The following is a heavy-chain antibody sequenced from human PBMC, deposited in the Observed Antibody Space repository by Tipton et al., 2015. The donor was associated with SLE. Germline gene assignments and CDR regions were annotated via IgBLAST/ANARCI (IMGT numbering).Heavy chain of an antibody. J-gene: IGHJ5*02. CDR3: ARDLIKISGAVFKSDHAWFGP. CDR1: GGSICSYYH. V-gene: IGHV4-4*07. Sequence: TLSLTCTVSGGSICSYYHWSWIRQSAGKGLAWIRRIYTSGTTDYNPSLKSRVTMSLDTSKNQFSLKMRSVTAADTAVYYCARDLIKISGAVFKSDHAWFGPWGQGIVVTVSS. D-gene: IGHD3-3*01. CDR2: IYTSGTT.